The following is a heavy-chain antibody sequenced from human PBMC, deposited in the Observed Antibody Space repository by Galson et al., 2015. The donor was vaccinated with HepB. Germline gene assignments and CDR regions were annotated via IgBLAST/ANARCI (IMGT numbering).Heavy chain of an antibody. CDR3: ASHIY. J-gene: IGHJ4*02. Sequence: SLRLSCAASGFIFSSYAMNWVRQAPGKGLEWVAVISNDGSNKYYADSVKGRFTISRDNSKNTPYLQMNSLRAEDTAVYYCASHIYWGQGTLVTVSS. CDR2: ISNDGSNK. CDR1: GFIFSSYA. V-gene: IGHV3-30*04.